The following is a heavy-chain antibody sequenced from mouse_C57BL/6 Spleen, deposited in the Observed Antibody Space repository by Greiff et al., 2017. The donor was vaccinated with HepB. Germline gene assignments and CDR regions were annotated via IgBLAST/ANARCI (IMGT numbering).Heavy chain of an antibody. J-gene: IGHJ3*01. CDR2: IYPGDGDT. CDR3: ARDSNPFAY. D-gene: IGHD2-5*01. V-gene: IGHV1-82*01. CDR1: GYAFSSSW. Sequence: QVQLQQSGPELVKPGASVKISCKASGYAFSSSWMNWVKQRPGKGLEWIGRIYPGDGDTNYNGKFKGKATLTADKSSSTAYMQLSSLTSEDSAVYFCARDSNPFAYWGQGTLVTVSA.